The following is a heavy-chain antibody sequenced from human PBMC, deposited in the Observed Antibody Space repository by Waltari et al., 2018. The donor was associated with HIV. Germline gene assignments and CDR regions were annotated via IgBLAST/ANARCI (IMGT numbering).Heavy chain of an antibody. CDR3: AKAESFFHPPDY. CDR1: GFTFDDYA. D-gene: IGHD1-26*01. Sequence: EVQLVESGGGLVQPGRSLRLSCAASGFTFDDYAMHWVRQVSGKGLEGVSGISWNSDSTGYADSVKGRFTISRDNAKTSLYLQMNSLRTEDTALYYCAKAESFFHPPDYWGQETLVTVSS. V-gene: IGHV3-9*01. J-gene: IGHJ4*02. CDR2: ISWNSDST.